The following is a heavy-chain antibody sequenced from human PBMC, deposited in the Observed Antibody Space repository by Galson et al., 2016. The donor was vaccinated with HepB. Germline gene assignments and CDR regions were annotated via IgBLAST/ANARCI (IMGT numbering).Heavy chain of an antibody. CDR2: SSRSGDFT. CDR1: GFTFGNYA. V-gene: IGHV3-23*01. J-gene: IGHJ5*01. CDR3: ATWDSGRWFEF. D-gene: IGHD5-12*01. Sequence: SLRLSCAASGFTFGNYAMNWVRQAPGKGLEWVSHSSRSGDFTYYADSEKGRFIITRDNSKNTMYLQMNSLGAEDTAVYYCATWDSGRWFEFWGQGSHVIVS.